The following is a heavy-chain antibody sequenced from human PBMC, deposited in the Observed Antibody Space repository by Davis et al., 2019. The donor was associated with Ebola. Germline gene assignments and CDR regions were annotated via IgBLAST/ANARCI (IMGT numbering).Heavy chain of an antibody. D-gene: IGHD2-2*01. J-gene: IGHJ4*02. V-gene: IGHV3-30-3*01. CDR1: GFTFSSYA. Sequence: GESLKISCAASGFTFSSYAMHWVRQAPGKGLEWVAVISYDGSNKYYADSVKGRFTISRDNSKNTLYLQMNSLRAEDTAVYYCARGDGPAAGIDYWGQGTLVTVSS. CDR3: ARGDGPAAGIDY. CDR2: ISYDGSNK.